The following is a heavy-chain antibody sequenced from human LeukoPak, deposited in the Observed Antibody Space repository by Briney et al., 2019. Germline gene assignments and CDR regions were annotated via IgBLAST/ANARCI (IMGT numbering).Heavy chain of an antibody. V-gene: IGHV3-30*02. CDR3: VAAAGY. CDR2: IRYDGSNK. D-gene: IGHD2-15*01. Sequence: GGSLRLSCAASGFTFSSYGMHWVRQAPGKGLEWVAFIRYDGSNKYYADSVKGRFTISRDNAKNSLYLQMNSLRVEDTAVYYCVAAAGYWGQGTLVTVSS. CDR1: GFTFSSYG. J-gene: IGHJ4*02.